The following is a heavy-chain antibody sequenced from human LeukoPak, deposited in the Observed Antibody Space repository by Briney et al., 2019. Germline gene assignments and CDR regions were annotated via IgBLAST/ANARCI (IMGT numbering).Heavy chain of an antibody. CDR2: ISWNSGSI. J-gene: IGHJ4*02. CDR3: ATQSY. Sequence: SLRLSCAASGFTFDGYAMHWVRQAPGKGLEWVSGISWNSGSIGYADSVKGRFTISRDNAKNSLYLQMNSLRAEDTALYYCATQSYWGQGTLVTVSS. CDR1: GFTFDGYA. V-gene: IGHV3-9*01.